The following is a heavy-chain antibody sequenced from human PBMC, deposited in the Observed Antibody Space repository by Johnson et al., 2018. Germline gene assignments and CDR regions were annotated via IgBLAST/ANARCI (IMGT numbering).Heavy chain of an antibody. V-gene: IGHV3-33*08. CDR3: ARDLSSKRDMDV. J-gene: IGHJ6*02. CDR1: GFTFSSYA. CDR2: IWHDGSNE. Sequence: QVQLVQSGGGVVQPGGSLRLSCAASGFTFSSYAMHWVRQAPGKGLEWVAVIWHDGSNEEYADSVKGRFTISRDNSKNTMYVQMNSLRAEDTAVYYWARDLSSKRDMDVWGQGTTVTVSS. D-gene: IGHD2/OR15-2a*01.